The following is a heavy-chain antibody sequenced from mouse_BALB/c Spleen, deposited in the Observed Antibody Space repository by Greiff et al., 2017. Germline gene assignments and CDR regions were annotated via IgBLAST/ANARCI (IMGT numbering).Heavy chain of an antibody. J-gene: IGHJ3*01. CDR3: ARNGYDYDPFAY. CDR2: ISYSGST. CDR1: GDSITSGY. Sequence: EVKLEESGPSLVKPSQTLSLTCSVTGDSITSGYWNWIRKFPGNKLEYMGYISYSGSTYYNPSLKSRISITRDTSKNQYYLQLNSVTTEDTATYYCARNGYDYDPFAYWGQGTLVTVSA. D-gene: IGHD2-4*01. V-gene: IGHV3-8*02.